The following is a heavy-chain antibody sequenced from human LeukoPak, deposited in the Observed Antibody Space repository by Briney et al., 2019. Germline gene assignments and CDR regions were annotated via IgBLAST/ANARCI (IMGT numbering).Heavy chain of an antibody. CDR1: GYSFTDYW. CDR3: ARGPRGDGAAETFDY. Sequence: GESLKISCKVSGYSFTDYWIAWVRQMPGKGLEWMGIIYPGDSDTRYSPSFQGQVTISVDKSIDTAYLQWGSLKASDTAVYYCARGPRGDGAAETFDYWGQGTLVTVSS. J-gene: IGHJ4*02. CDR2: IYPGDSDT. D-gene: IGHD6-13*01. V-gene: IGHV5-51*01.